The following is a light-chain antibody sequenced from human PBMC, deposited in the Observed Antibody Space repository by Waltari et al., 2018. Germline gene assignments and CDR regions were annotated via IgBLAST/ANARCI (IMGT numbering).Light chain of an antibody. CDR1: QSVSSN. CDR3: LQYDSWPPYT. V-gene: IGKV3-15*01. J-gene: IGKJ2*01. Sequence: EMVLTQSPVTLSVSPGESATLSCRARQSVSSNLAWYQQRPGQPPRLLIYGASTRATGIPARFSGSGSGTEFTLTISSLQSEDFAVYYCLQYDSWPPYTFGQGTKLEIK. CDR2: GAS.